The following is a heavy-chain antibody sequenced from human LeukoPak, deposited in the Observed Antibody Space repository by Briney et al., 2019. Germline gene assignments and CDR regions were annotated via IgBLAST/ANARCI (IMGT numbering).Heavy chain of an antibody. J-gene: IGHJ4*02. D-gene: IGHD5-12*01. CDR1: GGSISSYY. CDR2: IYYSGST. CDR3: ARDGYSGSDAL. Sequence: SETLSLTCTVSGGSISSYYWSWIRQPPGKGLEWIGYIYYSGSTNYNPSLKSRVTISVDTSQNQFSLKLSSVTAADTAVYYCARDGYSGSDALWGQGTLVTVSS. V-gene: IGHV4-59*01.